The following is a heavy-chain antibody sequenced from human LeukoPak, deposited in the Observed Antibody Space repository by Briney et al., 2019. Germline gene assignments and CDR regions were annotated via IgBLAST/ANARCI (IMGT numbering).Heavy chain of an antibody. J-gene: IGHJ5*02. Sequence: ASVKVSCKASEYTFTGYYMHWVRQAPGQGLEWMGWINPNSGGTNYAQKFQGRVTMTRDTSISTAYMELSRLRSDDTAVYYCARQSDIVVVVAAFDPWGQGTLVTVSS. D-gene: IGHD2-15*01. CDR1: EYTFTGYY. CDR2: INPNSGGT. CDR3: ARQSDIVVVVAAFDP. V-gene: IGHV1-2*02.